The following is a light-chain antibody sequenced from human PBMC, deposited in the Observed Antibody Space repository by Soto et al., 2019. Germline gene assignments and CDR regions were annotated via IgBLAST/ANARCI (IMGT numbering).Light chain of an antibody. CDR2: GAS. V-gene: IGKV1-39*01. CDR1: QNIIKY. Sequence: DIQMTQSPSSLSASVGDRVTITCRTSQNIIKYLNWYQQKPGKAPKFLIYGASTLQTGVPSRFSGGGSGTDFTLTISSLQPEDFATYYCQQTYTTPYTCGQGTKLDIK. J-gene: IGKJ2*01. CDR3: QQTYTTPYT.